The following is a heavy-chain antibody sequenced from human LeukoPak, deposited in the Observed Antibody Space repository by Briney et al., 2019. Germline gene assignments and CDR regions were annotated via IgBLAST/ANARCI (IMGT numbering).Heavy chain of an antibody. J-gene: IGHJ6*02. CDR3: ARGGRIVVVPAAVMRNYYYYGMDV. CDR2: INHSGST. Sequence: SETLSLTCAVYGGSFSGYYCSWIRQPPGKGLEWNGEINHSGSTTYNPSLKSRVTISVDTSKNQFSLKRSSLTTADTAVYYCARGGRIVVVPAAVMRNYYYYGMDVWGQGTTVTVSS. CDR1: GGSFSGYY. V-gene: IGHV4-34*01. D-gene: IGHD2-2*01.